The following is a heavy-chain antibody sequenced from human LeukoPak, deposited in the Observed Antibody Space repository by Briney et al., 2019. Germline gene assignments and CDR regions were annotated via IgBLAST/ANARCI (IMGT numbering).Heavy chain of an antibody. CDR3: ARGRVRYNWNDWRRHNDAFDI. Sequence: ASVKVSCKASGYTFTGYYMHWVRQAPGQGLEWMGWINPNSGGTNYAQKFQGRVTMTRDTSISTAYMELSRLRSDDTAVYYCARGRVRYNWNDWRRHNDAFDIWGQGTMVTVSS. CDR1: GYTFTGYY. J-gene: IGHJ3*02. V-gene: IGHV1-2*02. D-gene: IGHD1-1*01. CDR2: INPNSGGT.